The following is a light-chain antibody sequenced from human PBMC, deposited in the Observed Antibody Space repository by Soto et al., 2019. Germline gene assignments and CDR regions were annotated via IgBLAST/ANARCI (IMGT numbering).Light chain of an antibody. J-gene: IGLJ2*01. Sequence: QSVLTQPPSASGSPGQSVTIPCSGTSTDVGEYNYVSWYQQHPGKVPKLIIFEVNKRPSGVPDRFSGYKSGDTASLTVSGLQAEDEADYSCSSFVGAPVIFGGGTKLTVL. V-gene: IGLV2-8*01. CDR3: SSFVGAPVI. CDR1: STDVGEYNY. CDR2: EVN.